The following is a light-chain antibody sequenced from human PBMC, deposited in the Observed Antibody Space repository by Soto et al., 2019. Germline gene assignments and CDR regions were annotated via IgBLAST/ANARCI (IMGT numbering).Light chain of an antibody. CDR1: SNDIGGYNY. V-gene: IGLV2-14*01. J-gene: IGLJ2*01. Sequence: QSVLTQPPSVSGAPGQRVTISCTGTSNDIGGYNYVSWLQQHPGEAPKLIIYEVSNRPSGVSNRFSGSKSGNTASLTITGLQPEDEASYYCTSYTITHIPVIFGGGTQLTVL. CDR2: EVS. CDR3: TSYTITHIPVI.